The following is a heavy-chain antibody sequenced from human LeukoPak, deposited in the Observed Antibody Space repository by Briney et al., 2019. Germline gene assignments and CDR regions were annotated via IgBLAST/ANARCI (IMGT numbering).Heavy chain of an antibody. CDR1: GFTFSDYY. D-gene: IGHD1-26*01. Sequence: GGSLRLSCAASGFTFSDYYMSWIRQAPGKGLEWISYISSSTYTNYADSVKGRFTISRDNAKNSMYLQMNSLRAEDTTVYYCARISGSYVFDYWGQGTLVTISS. J-gene: IGHJ4*02. CDR2: ISSSTYT. V-gene: IGHV3-11*03. CDR3: ARISGSYVFDY.